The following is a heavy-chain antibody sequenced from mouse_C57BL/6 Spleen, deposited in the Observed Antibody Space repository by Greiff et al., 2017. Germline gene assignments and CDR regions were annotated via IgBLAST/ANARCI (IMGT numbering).Heavy chain of an antibody. CDR1: GFTFSSYA. D-gene: IGHD2-3*01. V-gene: IGHV5-9-1*02. CDR3: TRDQDGFYAMDY. J-gene: IGHJ4*01. Sequence: DVQLVESGEGLVKPGGSLKLSCAASGFTFSSYAMSWVRQTPEKRLEWVAYISSGGDYIYYADTVKGRFTISRDNARNTLYLQMSSLQSEDTAMYYCTRDQDGFYAMDYWGQGTSVTVSS. CDR2: ISSGGDYI.